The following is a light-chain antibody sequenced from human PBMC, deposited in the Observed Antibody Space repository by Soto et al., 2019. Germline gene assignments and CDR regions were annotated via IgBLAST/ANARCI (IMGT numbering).Light chain of an antibody. V-gene: IGKV3-20*01. J-gene: IGKJ4*01. CDR3: QQYGSSLSLT. CDR1: QSVSSSY. CDR2: GAS. Sequence: EIVFAQSPGTPSFSPGERAPLSCRASQSVSSSYLAWYQLKPGQAPRLLIYGASSRATGIPDRFSGSGSGTDFTLTISRLDPEDFAVYYCQQYGSSLSLTFGGGTKVDIK.